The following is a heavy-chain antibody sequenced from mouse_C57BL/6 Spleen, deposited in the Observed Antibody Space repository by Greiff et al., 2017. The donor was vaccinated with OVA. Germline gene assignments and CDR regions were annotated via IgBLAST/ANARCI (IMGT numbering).Heavy chain of an antibody. CDR1: GYTFTSYW. V-gene: IGHV1-55*01. Sequence: QVQLKQPGAELVKPGASVKMSCKASGYTFTSYWITWVKQRPGQGLEWIGDIYPGSGSTNYNEKFKSKATLTVDTSSSTAYMQLSSLTSEDSAVYYCARNVYYDYYFDYWGQGTTLTVSS. CDR3: ARNVYYDYYFDY. D-gene: IGHD2-4*01. J-gene: IGHJ2*01. CDR2: IYPGSGST.